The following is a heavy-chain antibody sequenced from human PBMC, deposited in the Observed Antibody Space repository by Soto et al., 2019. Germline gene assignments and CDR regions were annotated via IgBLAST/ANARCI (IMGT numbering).Heavy chain of an antibody. D-gene: IGHD2-2*01. CDR3: AKLGSSSWSPHYYFDY. CDR1: GFTFNNYA. V-gene: IGHV3-23*01. J-gene: IGHJ4*02. CDR2: ITGSGRDT. Sequence: GSLRLSCAASGFTFNNYAMGWVRQAPGKGLEWVSAITGSGRDTYYKDSVKGRFTISRDNSKNTVYLQMNSLRAEDTAIYYCAKLGSSSWSPHYYFDYWGQGTLVTVSS.